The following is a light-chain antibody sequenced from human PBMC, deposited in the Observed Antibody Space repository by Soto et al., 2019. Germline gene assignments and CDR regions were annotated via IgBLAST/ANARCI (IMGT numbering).Light chain of an antibody. CDR1: QSVSSSY. CDR3: QQYGSSPT. Sequence: EIVLTQSPGTLSLSPGERATLSCRASQSVSSSYLAWYQQKPGQAPRLLIYGASSRATGIPDRFSGSGSGTDLTLTISRLEPEDFAVYYCQQYGSSPTFGQATKVEIK. CDR2: GAS. J-gene: IGKJ1*01. V-gene: IGKV3-20*01.